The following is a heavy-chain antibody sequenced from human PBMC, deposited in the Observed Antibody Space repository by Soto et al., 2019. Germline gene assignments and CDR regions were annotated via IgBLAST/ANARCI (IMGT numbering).Heavy chain of an antibody. J-gene: IGHJ4*02. CDR1: GGSFSGYY. CDR3: TRSIVMKTAVTGGEPDKYCFDS. V-gene: IGHV4-34*01. D-gene: IGHD3-16*01. CDR2: INHSGTT. Sequence: PSETLSLTCAVYGGSFSGYYWSGIRQPPGKGLEWIGEINHSGTTNYNPSLKSRVTISVDTSKNQFSLKLRSVTAADSAAYYCTRSIVMKTAVTGGEPDKYCFDSWGQVTTVTVS.